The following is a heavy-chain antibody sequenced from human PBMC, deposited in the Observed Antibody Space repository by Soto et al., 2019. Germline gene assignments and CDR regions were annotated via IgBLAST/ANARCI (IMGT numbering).Heavy chain of an antibody. V-gene: IGHV3-53*01. D-gene: IGHD6-13*01. CDR2: IYSGGST. Sequence: PGVSLRLSCGASGFTVSNNYVSWVRQAPGKGLEWVSLIYSGGSTYYADSVKGRFTISRDNSKNTLYLQMNSLSAQDTAVYYCAAYSSLDYWGQGSLVTATS. J-gene: IGHJ4*02. CDR3: AAYSSLDY. CDR1: GFTVSNNY.